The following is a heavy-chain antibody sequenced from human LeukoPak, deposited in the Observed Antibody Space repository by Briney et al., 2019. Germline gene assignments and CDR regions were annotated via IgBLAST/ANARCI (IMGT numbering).Heavy chain of an antibody. CDR1: GFTFSRYE. CDR2: ISSSSSYI. J-gene: IGHJ4*02. CDR3: ARETLGCGGDCYDY. Sequence: GGSLRFSCAASGFTFSRYEMNWVRQAPGKGLEWVSSISSSSSYIYYADSVKGRFTISRDNAKNSLYLQMNSLRAEDTAIYYCARETLGCGGDCYDYWGQGTLVTVSS. V-gene: IGHV3-21*01. D-gene: IGHD2-21*02.